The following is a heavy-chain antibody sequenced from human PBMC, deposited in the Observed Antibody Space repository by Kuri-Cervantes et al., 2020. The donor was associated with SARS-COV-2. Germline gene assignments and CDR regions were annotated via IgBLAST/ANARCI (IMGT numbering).Heavy chain of an antibody. D-gene: IGHD4-11*01. J-gene: IGHJ5*02. CDR1: GFTFSSYA. V-gene: IGHV3-49*04. CDR2: IRSKAYGGTT. CDR3: AKFFQPALPPYSNYGWFDP. Sequence: GESLKISCAASGFTFSSYAMSWVRQAPGKGLEWVGFIRSKAYGGTTEYAASVKGRFTISRDDSKSIAYLQMNSLKTEDTAVYYCAKFFQPALPPYSNYGWFDPWGQGTLVTVSS.